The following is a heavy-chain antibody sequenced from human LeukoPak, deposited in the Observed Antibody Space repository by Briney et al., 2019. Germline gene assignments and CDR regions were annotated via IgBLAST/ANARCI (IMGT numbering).Heavy chain of an antibody. CDR3: ARYSFPVGRHFDY. Sequence: SETLSLTCTVSGGSIRSNGYFWSWIRQPPGKGLEWIVTVSYSGTTYYNPSLKSRVTMSVDTSTNHFSLKLSSVTAADTAVYYCARYSFPVGRHFDYWGQGTLVTVSS. J-gene: IGHJ4*02. V-gene: IGHV4-39*02. CDR2: VSYSGTT. D-gene: IGHD1-26*01. CDR1: GGSIRSNGYF.